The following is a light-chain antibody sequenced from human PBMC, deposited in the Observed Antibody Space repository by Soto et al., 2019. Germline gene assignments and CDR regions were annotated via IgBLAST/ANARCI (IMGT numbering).Light chain of an antibody. CDR1: QSVSSSY. CDR3: QQYDSTPYT. J-gene: IGKJ2*01. CDR2: GAS. V-gene: IGKV3-20*01. Sequence: EIVLTQSPGTLSLSPGERATLSCRASQSVSSSYLAWYQQRPGQAPRLLIYGASSRATGIPDRFGGSGSGADFTLSISRLEPEDFAVYYWQQYDSTPYTFGHGTKLEIK.